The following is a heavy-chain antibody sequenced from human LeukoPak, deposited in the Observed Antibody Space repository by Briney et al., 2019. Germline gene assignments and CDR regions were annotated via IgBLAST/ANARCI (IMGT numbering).Heavy chain of an antibody. Sequence: RPGGSLRLSCAASGFPFSQAWMSWVRQAPGKGLEWISYIAGSGFRTSYADSVKGRFSISRDISKNSVYLEMNTLRADDTALYYCVRELRHSGFEPLGQGTLVFVSS. CDR1: GFPFSQAW. J-gene: IGHJ5*02. V-gene: IGHV3-11*04. CDR2: IAGSGFRT. CDR3: VRELRHSGFEP. D-gene: IGHD3-10*01.